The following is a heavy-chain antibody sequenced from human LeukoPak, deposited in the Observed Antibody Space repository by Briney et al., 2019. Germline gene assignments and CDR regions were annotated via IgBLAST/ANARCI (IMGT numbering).Heavy chain of an antibody. V-gene: IGHV1-3*01. CDR1: GYTFTSYA. Sequence: GASVKVSCKASGYTFTSYAMHWVRQAPGQRLEWMGWINAGNGNTKYSQKFQGRVTITRDTSASTAYMELSRLRSEDTAVYYCARGGDIVVVPAVHYYYYGMDVWGKGTTVTVSS. CDR3: ARGGDIVVVPAVHYYYYGMDV. CDR2: INAGNGNT. J-gene: IGHJ6*04. D-gene: IGHD2-2*01.